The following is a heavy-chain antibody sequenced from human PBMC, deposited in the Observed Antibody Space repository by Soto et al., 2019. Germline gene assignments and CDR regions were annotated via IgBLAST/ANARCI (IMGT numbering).Heavy chain of an antibody. CDR3: AVGYCSSTSCYPFDAFDI. CDR1: GGSISSGGYY. Sequence: QVQLQESGPGLVKPSQTLSLTCTVSGGSISSGGYYWSWIRQHPGKGLEWIGYIYYSGSTYYNPTRKTRVTISVDTSKNQFSLKLSSVTAADTAVYYCAVGYCSSTSCYPFDAFDIWGQGTMVTVSS. D-gene: IGHD2-2*01. CDR2: IYYSGST. J-gene: IGHJ3*02. V-gene: IGHV4-31*03.